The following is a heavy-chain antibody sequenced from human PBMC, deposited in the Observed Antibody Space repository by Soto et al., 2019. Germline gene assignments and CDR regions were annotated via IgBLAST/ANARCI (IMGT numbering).Heavy chain of an antibody. D-gene: IGHD5-18*01. V-gene: IGHV3-23*01. Sequence: EVRLLASGGGLVQPGGSLRLYCAGSGFTSSNYSMSWVRQAPGKGLECVSTTSGSGHYIQYRDSVKGRFTISRENYENTLYLQMNSLRAEDTAVYYLAGGVMVTPYYYGLDVWGQGTTVTVSS. CDR3: AGGVMVTPYYYGLDV. CDR2: TSGSGHYI. J-gene: IGHJ6*02. CDR1: GFTSSNYS.